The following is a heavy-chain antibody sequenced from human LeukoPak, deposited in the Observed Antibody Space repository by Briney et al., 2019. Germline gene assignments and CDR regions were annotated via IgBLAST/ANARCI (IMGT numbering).Heavy chain of an antibody. D-gene: IGHD2-2*01. CDR1: GGSISSSSYY. CDR2: IYYSGST. Sequence: SETLSLTCTVSGGSISSSSYYWGWIRQPPGKGLEWIGSIYYSGSTYYNPSLKSRVTISVDTSKNQFSLKLSSVTAADTAVYYCARPSSTSREGGALDIWGQGTMVTVSS. CDR3: ARPSSTSREGGALDI. V-gene: IGHV4-39*01. J-gene: IGHJ3*02.